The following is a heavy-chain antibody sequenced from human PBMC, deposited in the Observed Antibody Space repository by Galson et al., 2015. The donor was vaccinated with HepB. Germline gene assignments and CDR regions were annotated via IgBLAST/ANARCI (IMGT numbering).Heavy chain of an antibody. D-gene: IGHD3-10*01. CDR2: IWYDGSRR. Sequence: SLRLSCAASGFTFSNYGMHWVRQAPGKGLEWVAVIWYDGSRRYYADSVKGRFTISRDNTKNTLYLQMNSLRVEDAAVYYCARLSIAGGFESWGQGTLVTVSS. CDR1: GFTFSNYG. V-gene: IGHV3-33*01. CDR3: ARLSIAGGFES. J-gene: IGHJ4*02.